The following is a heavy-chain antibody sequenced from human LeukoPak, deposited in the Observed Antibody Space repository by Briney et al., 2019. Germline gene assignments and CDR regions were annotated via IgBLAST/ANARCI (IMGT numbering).Heavy chain of an antibody. V-gene: IGHV3-23*01. CDR2: INGGGGST. D-gene: IGHD5-18*01. J-gene: IGHJ5*02. Sequence: NPGGSLRLSCAASGFTFSSYAMSWVRQAPGKGLEWVSTINGGGGSTDYADSVKGRFTISRDNSKNTLYLQMNTLRAEDTAVYYCAKDRTSANIAPRFDPWGQGTLVTVSS. CDR1: GFTFSSYA. CDR3: AKDRTSANIAPRFDP.